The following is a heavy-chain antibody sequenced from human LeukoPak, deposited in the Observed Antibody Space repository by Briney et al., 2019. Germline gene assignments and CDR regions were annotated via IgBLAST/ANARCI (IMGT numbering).Heavy chain of an antibody. Sequence: PGESLRLSCAASGFTVSSNYMSWVRQAPGKGLEWVSVIYSGGSTYYADSVKGRFTISRHNSKNTLYLQMNSLRAEDTAVYYCAAWGYSGYDQLDYWGQGTLVTVSS. J-gene: IGHJ4*02. V-gene: IGHV3-53*04. CDR1: GFTVSSNY. CDR2: IYSGGST. D-gene: IGHD5-12*01. CDR3: AAWGYSGYDQLDY.